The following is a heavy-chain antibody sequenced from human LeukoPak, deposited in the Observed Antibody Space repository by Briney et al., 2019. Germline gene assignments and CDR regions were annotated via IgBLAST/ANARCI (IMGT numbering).Heavy chain of an antibody. D-gene: IGHD4-23*01. CDR1: GFTFSRYA. CDR3: ARGAPTVVSPTDY. J-gene: IGHJ4*02. V-gene: IGHV3-30*04. CDR2: ISYDASNK. Sequence: SGGSLRLSCAASGFTFSRYAMHWVRRATAQGLDWVAVISYDASNKYYADSVKGRFTISRDNSKNTLYLQMNSLRAEDTAVYYCARGAPTVVSPTDYWGQGTLVTVSS.